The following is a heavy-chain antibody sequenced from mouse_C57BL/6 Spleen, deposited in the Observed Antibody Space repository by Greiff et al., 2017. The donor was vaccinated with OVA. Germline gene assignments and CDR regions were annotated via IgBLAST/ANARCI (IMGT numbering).Heavy chain of an antibody. Sequence: QVQLQQSGAELVRPGASVTLSCKASGYTFTDYEMHWVKQTPVHGLEWIGAIDPETGGTAYNQKFKGKAILTADKAHSTAYMELRSLTSEYSAVYYCTDGPGFDWYFDVWGTGTTVTVSS. J-gene: IGHJ1*03. CDR2: IDPETGGT. D-gene: IGHD1-2*01. CDR3: TDGPGFDWYFDV. CDR1: GYTFTDYE. V-gene: IGHV1-15*01.